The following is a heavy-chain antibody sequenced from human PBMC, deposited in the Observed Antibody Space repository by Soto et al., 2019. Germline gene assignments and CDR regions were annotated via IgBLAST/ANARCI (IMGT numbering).Heavy chain of an antibody. V-gene: IGHV1-18*01. CDR1: GYTFSSYS. CDR3: ARDNGYYDF. CDR2: ISTNSGKT. Sequence: GASVKVSCKTSGYTFSSYSINWVRQAPGQGLEWMAWISTNSGKTHYAERFQGRVTVTIDKSARTAFMEMWGLTSDDTAVYFCARDNGYYDFWGQGTLVTAPQ. D-gene: IGHD2-8*01. J-gene: IGHJ4*02.